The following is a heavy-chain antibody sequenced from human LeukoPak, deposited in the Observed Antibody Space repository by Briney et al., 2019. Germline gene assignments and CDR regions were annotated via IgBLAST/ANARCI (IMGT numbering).Heavy chain of an antibody. Sequence: GASVKVSCKASGYTFTSYDINWVRQATGQGLEWMGWMNPNSGNTGYAQKFQGRVTMTRNTSISTAYMELSGLRSEDTAVYYCARPISGYYYAFDYWGQGTLVTVSS. CDR1: GYTFTSYD. D-gene: IGHD3-22*01. V-gene: IGHV1-8*01. CDR3: ARPISGYYYAFDY. J-gene: IGHJ4*02. CDR2: MNPNSGNT.